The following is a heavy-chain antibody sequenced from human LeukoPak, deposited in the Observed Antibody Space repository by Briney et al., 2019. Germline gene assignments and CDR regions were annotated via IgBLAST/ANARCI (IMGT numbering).Heavy chain of an antibody. CDR2: ISFDGSNK. CDR3: ASRSSGWFSVGILDY. Sequence: GGSLRLSCAASEFTFSSYAVHWVRQAPGKGLEWVAIISFDGSNKYYGDSVKGRFTISRDNSKNTVYLQMNSLRSEDTAVYYCASRSSGWFSVGILDYWGQGALVTVSS. D-gene: IGHD6-19*01. V-gene: IGHV3-30*04. CDR1: EFTFSSYA. J-gene: IGHJ4*02.